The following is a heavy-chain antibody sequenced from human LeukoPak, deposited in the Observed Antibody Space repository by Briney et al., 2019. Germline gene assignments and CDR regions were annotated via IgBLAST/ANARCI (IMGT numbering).Heavy chain of an antibody. Sequence: SETLSLTCTVSGYSISTGYYWDWIRQPPGKGLEWIGTFYHGGSTYYNPSLKSRDTISVDTSKNQFSLNLTSVTAADTAVYYCARGPYYYGSGSRSARAFDIWGQGTMVTVSS. CDR3: ARGPYYYGSGSRSARAFDI. D-gene: IGHD3-10*01. V-gene: IGHV4-38-2*02. CDR2: FYHGGST. J-gene: IGHJ3*02. CDR1: GYSISTGYY.